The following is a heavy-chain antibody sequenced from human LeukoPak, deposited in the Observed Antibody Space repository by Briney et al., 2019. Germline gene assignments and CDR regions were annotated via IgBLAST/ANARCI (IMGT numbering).Heavy chain of an antibody. CDR3: AKNRLAHAY. J-gene: IGHJ4*02. D-gene: IGHD2-15*01. CDR2: IKQDGSET. Sequence: PGGSLRLSCAASGVTFSSNWMSWVRQAPGKGLEWVANIKQDGSETSYVDSVKGRFTISRDNAKKSVYLQLNSLRAEDTAVYYCAKNRLAHAYWGQGTLVTVSS. V-gene: IGHV3-7*05. CDR1: GVTFSSNW.